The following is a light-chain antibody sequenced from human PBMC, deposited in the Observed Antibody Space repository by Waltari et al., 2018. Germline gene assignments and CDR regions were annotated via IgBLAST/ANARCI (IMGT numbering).Light chain of an antibody. CDR3: TSYTTTRLT. V-gene: IGLV2-14*01. Sequence: QSAPTQPASVSGSPGQSITISCIGIDSDLGSYNYVSWYRQTPGKAPEVIIYDFRSRPPGFSSRFSGSKSGNTASLTISGLQAEDEGHYYCTSYTTTRLTFGGGTKLTV. CDR1: DSDLGSYNY. J-gene: IGLJ2*01. CDR2: DFR.